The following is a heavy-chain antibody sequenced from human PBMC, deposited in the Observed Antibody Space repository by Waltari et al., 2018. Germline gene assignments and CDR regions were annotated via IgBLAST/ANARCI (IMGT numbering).Heavy chain of an antibody. J-gene: IGHJ4*02. CDR3: ARSIAVAGPLDY. D-gene: IGHD6-19*01. Sequence: QVQLVESGGGVVQPGRSLRLSCAAPGFTFSSYGMHWVRQAPGKGREWVAVIWYDGSNKYYADSVKGRFTISRDNSKNTLYLQMNSLRAEDTAVYYCARSIAVAGPLDYWGQGTLVTVSS. V-gene: IGHV3-33*01. CDR2: IWYDGSNK. CDR1: GFTFSSYG.